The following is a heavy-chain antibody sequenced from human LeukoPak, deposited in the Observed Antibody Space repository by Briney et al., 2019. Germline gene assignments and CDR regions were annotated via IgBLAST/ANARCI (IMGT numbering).Heavy chain of an antibody. Sequence: ASVKVSCKTSGYMFTTYYPHWVRQAPGQGLEWMGWINPHSGGTNYAQKFQGRVTMTRDTSISTAYMELSRLRSDDTAVYYCARNPRWFGEISLYYYYMDVWGKGTTVTISS. CDR3: ARNPRWFGEISLYYYYMDV. CDR1: GYMFTTYY. V-gene: IGHV1-2*02. J-gene: IGHJ6*03. CDR2: INPHSGGT. D-gene: IGHD3-10*01.